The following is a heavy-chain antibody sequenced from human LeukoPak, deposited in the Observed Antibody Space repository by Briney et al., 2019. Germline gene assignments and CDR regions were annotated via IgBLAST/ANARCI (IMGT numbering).Heavy chain of an antibody. V-gene: IGHV3-23*01. CDR1: GFTFSSYA. CDR2: ISGSGGST. CDR3: AKLYSSGSTGLV. Sequence: PGGSLRLSCAASGFTFSSYAMSWVRQSPGKGLEWVSAISGSGGSTYYADSVKGRFTISRDNSKNTLYLQMNSLRAEDTAVHYCAKLYSSGSTGLVWGQGTPVTVSS. J-gene: IGHJ4*02. D-gene: IGHD6-19*01.